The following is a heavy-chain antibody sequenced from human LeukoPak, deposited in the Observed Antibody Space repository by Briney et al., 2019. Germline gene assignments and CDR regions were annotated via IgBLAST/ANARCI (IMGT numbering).Heavy chain of an antibody. J-gene: IGHJ4*02. CDR3: ARQLQWLYVFDY. CDR2: LYYSGTI. Sequence: SETLSLTCTVSGGSISSRSYYWGWIRQPPGKGLEWIGSLYYSGTIYYNPSLKSRVTISVDTSKNQFSLKLSSVTAADTAVYYCARQLQWLYVFDYWGQGTLVTVSS. CDR1: GGSISSRSYY. V-gene: IGHV4-39*01. D-gene: IGHD6-19*01.